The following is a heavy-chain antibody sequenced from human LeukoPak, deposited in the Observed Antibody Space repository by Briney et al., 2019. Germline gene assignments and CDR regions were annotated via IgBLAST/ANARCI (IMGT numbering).Heavy chain of an antibody. CDR1: GGSISSYY. Sequence: SETLSLTCTVSGGSISSYYWSWIRQPPGKGLEWIGYIYYSGNTNNNPSLKSRLTISVDTSKNQFSLKLSSVTAADKAVYYCARVGDGVFDFWGQGTLVTVYS. CDR3: ARVGDGVFDF. CDR2: IYYSGNT. J-gene: IGHJ4*02. D-gene: IGHD3-10*01. V-gene: IGHV4-59*01.